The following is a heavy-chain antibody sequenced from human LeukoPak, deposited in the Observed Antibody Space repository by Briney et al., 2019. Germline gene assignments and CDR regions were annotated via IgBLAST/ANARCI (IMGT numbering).Heavy chain of an antibody. CDR2: ISAYNGNT. CDR3: ARVPPRESSPGVVGATRKPYYFDY. CDR1: GYTFINYF. V-gene: IGHV1-18*04. J-gene: IGHJ4*02. Sequence: ASVKVSCKASGYTFINYFIHWVRQAPGQGLEWMGWISAYNGNTNYAQKLQGRVTMTTDTSTSTAYMELRSRRSDDTAVYYCARVPPRESSPGVVGATRKPYYFDYWGQGTLVTVSS. D-gene: IGHD1-26*01.